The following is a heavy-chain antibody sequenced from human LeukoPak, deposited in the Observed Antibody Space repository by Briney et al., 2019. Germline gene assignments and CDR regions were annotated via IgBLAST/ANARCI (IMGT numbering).Heavy chain of an antibody. D-gene: IGHD1-26*01. CDR3: ARGWAPRGQKSCFDY. Sequence: ASETLSLTCTVSGVSISSYYWTWLRQPAGKGLEWLGRMYASGDFNYNPFLKSRVTMSVDTSKNQFSLNLSSVTAADTAVYYCARGWAPRGQKSCFDYWGRGTLVTVSS. J-gene: IGHJ4*02. CDR1: GVSISSYY. CDR2: MYASGDF. V-gene: IGHV4-4*07.